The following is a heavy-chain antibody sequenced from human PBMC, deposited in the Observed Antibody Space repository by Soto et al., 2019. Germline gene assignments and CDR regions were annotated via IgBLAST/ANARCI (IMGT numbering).Heavy chain of an antibody. CDR3: AREVGTDVGGLGFYDAFDI. CDR1: GGSISKYY. CDR2: VYYSGNT. D-gene: IGHD5-18*01. V-gene: IGHV4-59*01. J-gene: IGHJ3*02. Sequence: SETLSLTCTISGGSISKYYWTWIRQTPGKGLEWIGYVYYSGNTNYNPSLKSRVSISVDMSKNQFSLELSSVTAADTAMYYCAREVGTDVGGLGFYDAFDIWGPGTKVTVSS.